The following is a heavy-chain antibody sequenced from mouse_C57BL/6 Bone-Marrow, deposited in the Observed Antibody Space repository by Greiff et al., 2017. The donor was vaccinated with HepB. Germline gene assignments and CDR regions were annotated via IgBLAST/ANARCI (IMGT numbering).Heavy chain of an antibody. V-gene: IGHV1-26*01. CDR2: INPNNGGT. CDR3: ARWVGHLIFLDY. J-gene: IGHJ2*01. D-gene: IGHD3-3*01. CDR1: GYTFTDYY. Sequence: EVQLQQSGPELVKPGASVKISCKASGYTFTDYYMNWVKQSHGKSLEWIGDINPNNGGTSYNQKFKGKATLTVDKSSSTAYMELRSLTSEDSAVYYCARWVGHLIFLDYWGQGTTLTVSS.